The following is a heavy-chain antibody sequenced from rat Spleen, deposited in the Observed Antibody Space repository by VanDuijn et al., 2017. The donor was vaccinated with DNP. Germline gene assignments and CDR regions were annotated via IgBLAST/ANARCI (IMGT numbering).Heavy chain of an antibody. J-gene: IGHJ3*01. CDR1: GFTFKNYW. Sequence: EVQLVESGGDLVQPGRSLNLSCVASGFTFKNYWMTWIRQVPGKGLEWVASITSSDANPYYPDSVKGRFTVSRDHAKNTLYLRLNSLRSEDTATYYCASGFGWFAYWGQGTLVTVSS. D-gene: IGHD4-1*01. CDR2: ITSSDANP. CDR3: ASGFGWFAY. V-gene: IGHV5-31*01.